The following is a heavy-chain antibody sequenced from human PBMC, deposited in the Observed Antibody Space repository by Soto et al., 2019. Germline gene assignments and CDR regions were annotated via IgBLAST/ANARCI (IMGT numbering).Heavy chain of an antibody. J-gene: IGHJ5*02. Sequence: SQTLLLTCAISGDSVSSNSAAWNWIRQSPSRGLEWLGRTYYRSKWYNDYAVSVKSRITINPDTSKNQFSLQLNSVTPEDTAVYYCARDPGAVVVVGGWFDPWGQGTLVTVSS. CDR3: ARDPGAVVVVGGWFDP. V-gene: IGHV6-1*01. CDR1: GDSVSSNSAA. CDR2: TYYRSKWYN. D-gene: IGHD2-15*01.